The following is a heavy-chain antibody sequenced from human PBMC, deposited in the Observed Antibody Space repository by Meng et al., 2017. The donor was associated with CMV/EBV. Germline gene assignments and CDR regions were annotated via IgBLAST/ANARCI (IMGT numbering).Heavy chain of an antibody. CDR3: AREGPSGNDY. Sequence: GESLKISCTASGFTFGDYAMSWVRQAPGKGLEWVGFIRSKAYGGTTEYAASVKGRFTISRDDSKSIAYLQMNSLRAEDTAVYYCAREGPSGNDYWGQGTLVTVSS. V-gene: IGHV3-49*04. D-gene: IGHD1-14*01. J-gene: IGHJ4*02. CDR2: IRSKAYGGTT. CDR1: GFTFGDYA.